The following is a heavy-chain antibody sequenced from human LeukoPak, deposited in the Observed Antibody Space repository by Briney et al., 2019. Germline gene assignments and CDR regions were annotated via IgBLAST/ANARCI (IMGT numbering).Heavy chain of an antibody. CDR1: GFTFDDYG. Sequence: GGSLRLSCAASGFTFDDYGMSWVRQAPGKVLEWVSGINWNGGSTGYADSVKGRFTISRDNAKDSLYLQMNSLRAEDTALYYCAREGVDSSGFRFDYWGQGTLVTVSS. J-gene: IGHJ4*02. CDR2: INWNGGST. CDR3: AREGVDSSGFRFDY. V-gene: IGHV3-20*04. D-gene: IGHD3-22*01.